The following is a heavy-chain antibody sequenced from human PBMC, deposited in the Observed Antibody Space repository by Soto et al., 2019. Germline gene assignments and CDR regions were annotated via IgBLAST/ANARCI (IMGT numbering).Heavy chain of an antibody. CDR3: AKDSSGWYDAFDI. D-gene: IGHD6-19*01. V-gene: IGHV3-9*01. Sequence: EVQLVESGGGLVQPGRSLRLSCAASGFTYDDYAMHWVRQAPGKGLEWVSGISWNSGSIGYADSVKGRFTISRDNAKNSLYLQMNSLRAEDTALYYGAKDSSGWYDAFDIWGQGTMVTVSS. J-gene: IGHJ3*02. CDR2: ISWNSGSI. CDR1: GFTYDDYA.